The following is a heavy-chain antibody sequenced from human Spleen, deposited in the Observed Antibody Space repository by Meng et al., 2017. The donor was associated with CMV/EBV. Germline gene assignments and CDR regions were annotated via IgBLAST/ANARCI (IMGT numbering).Heavy chain of an antibody. CDR3: ARDPPAAPGHDSFDI. V-gene: IGHV1-18*01. CDR1: GFTFTTYD. D-gene: IGHD2-2*01. Sequence: ASVKVSCKASGFTFTTYDISWVRQAPGQGLEWMGWISTYNGNTNYAQKFQGRLTMTTVTSTSTAYMELGSLRSDDTAVYYCARDPPAAPGHDSFDIWGQGTMVTVSS. CDR2: ISTYNGNT. J-gene: IGHJ3*02.